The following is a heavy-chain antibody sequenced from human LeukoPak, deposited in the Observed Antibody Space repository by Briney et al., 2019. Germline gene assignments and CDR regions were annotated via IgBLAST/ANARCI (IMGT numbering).Heavy chain of an antibody. CDR1: GFTFDDYA. D-gene: IGHD5-12*01. CDR2: ISWNSGSI. J-gene: IGHJ4*02. Sequence: QPGRSLRLSCAASGFTFDDYAMHWVRQAPGKGLEWVSGISWNSGSIGYADSVKGRFTISRDNAKNSLYLQMNSLRAEDTALYYCAKDISAVATIASFDYWGQGTLVTVSS. CDR3: AKDISAVATIASFDY. V-gene: IGHV3-9*01.